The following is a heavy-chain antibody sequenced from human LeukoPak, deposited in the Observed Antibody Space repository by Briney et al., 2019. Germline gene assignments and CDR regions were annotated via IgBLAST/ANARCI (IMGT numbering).Heavy chain of an antibody. CDR1: GFTISPYA. D-gene: IGHD2-8*01. CDR2: ISGNSVDS. J-gene: IGHJ4*02. Sequence: GGSLRLSCAASGFTISPYAMTWIRQAPGKGLEWVSIISGNSVDSHYADSVRGRFTISRDNSENMLYLQMTSLRVEDTAIYYCAKGYSNNWRDFDYWGQGTLVTVSS. CDR3: AKGYSNNWRDFDY. V-gene: IGHV3-23*01.